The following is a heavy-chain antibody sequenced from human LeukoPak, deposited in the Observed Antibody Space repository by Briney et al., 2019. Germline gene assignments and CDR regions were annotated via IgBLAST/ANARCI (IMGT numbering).Heavy chain of an antibody. CDR3: AREVGKSYYYDSSGYALDY. Sequence: SETLSLTCTVSGGSISSSSYYWGWIRQPPGKGLEWIGSIYYSGSTYCNPSLKSRVTISVDTSKNQFSLKLSSVTAADTAVYYCAREVGKSYYYDSSGYALDYWGQGTLVTVSS. V-gene: IGHV4-39*07. CDR2: IYYSGST. D-gene: IGHD3-22*01. J-gene: IGHJ4*02. CDR1: GGSISSSSYY.